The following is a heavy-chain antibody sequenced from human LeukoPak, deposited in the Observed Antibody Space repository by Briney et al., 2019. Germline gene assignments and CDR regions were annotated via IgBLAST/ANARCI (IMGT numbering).Heavy chain of an antibody. V-gene: IGHV4-30-4*01. CDR2: IYYSGST. Sequence: SQTLSLTCTVSGGSISSGDYYWSWIRRPPGKGLEWIGYIYYSGSTYYNPSLKSRVTISVDTSKNQFSLKLSSVTAADTAVYYCAGRLVSAGGNWFDPWGQGTLVTVSS. J-gene: IGHJ5*02. CDR1: GGSISSGDYY. D-gene: IGHD6-19*01. CDR3: AGRLVSAGGNWFDP.